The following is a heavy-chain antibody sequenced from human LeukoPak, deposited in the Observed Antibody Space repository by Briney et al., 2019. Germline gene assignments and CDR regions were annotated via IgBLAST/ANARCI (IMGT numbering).Heavy chain of an antibody. Sequence: GGSLRLSCAASGSTFSRHGMNWVRQAPGQGLEWVSSISESGSITDYADSVRGCFTIYRDNSKNTLSLQMTSLRAEDTALYYCARDRAGGAGDAFDIWGQGTTVTV. CDR2: ISESGSIT. D-gene: IGHD1-14*01. J-gene: IGHJ3*02. CDR3: ARDRAGGAGDAFDI. V-gene: IGHV3-23*01. CDR1: GSTFSRHG.